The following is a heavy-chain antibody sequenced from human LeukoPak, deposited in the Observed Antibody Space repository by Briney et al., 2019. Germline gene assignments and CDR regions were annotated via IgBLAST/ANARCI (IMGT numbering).Heavy chain of an antibody. CDR3: AKYHNYYDSSGYYYVGEYFQH. V-gene: IGHV3-30*04. CDR1: GFTFSTYA. Sequence: GGSLRLSCAASGFTFSTYAMHWVRQAPGKGLEWVAVISHDGSSKYYADSVKGRFTISRDNSKNTLYLQMNSLRAEDTAVYYCAKYHNYYDSSGYYYVGEYFQHWGQGTLVTVSS. CDR2: ISHDGSSK. J-gene: IGHJ1*01. D-gene: IGHD3-22*01.